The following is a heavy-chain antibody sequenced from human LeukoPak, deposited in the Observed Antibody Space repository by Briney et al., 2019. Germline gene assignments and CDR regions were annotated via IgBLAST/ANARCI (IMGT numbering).Heavy chain of an antibody. CDR3: AREEANWGSPFDS. CDR1: GYTFTSYG. V-gene: IGHV1-18*01. Sequence: GASVKVSCTASGYTFTSYGISWVRQAPGQGLEWMGWISVYNGNTNYAQKFQGRVTMTTDTSTSTAYMEARSLRSDDTAVYYCAREEANWGSPFDSWGQGTLVTVSS. CDR2: ISVYNGNT. D-gene: IGHD7-27*01. J-gene: IGHJ4*02.